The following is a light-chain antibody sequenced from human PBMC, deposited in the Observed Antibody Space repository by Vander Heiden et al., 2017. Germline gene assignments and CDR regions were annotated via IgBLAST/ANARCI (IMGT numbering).Light chain of an antibody. CDR2: AAS. CDR1: QGIRND. V-gene: IGKV1-6*01. J-gene: IGKJ1*01. CDR3: LQDYNYPWT. Sequence: AIQMTQSPSSLSASVGDRVTIPSRASQGIRNDLGWYQQKPGKAPKLLIYAASSLQSGVPSRFSGSGSGTDFTLTISSLQPEDFATYYCLQDYNYPWTFGQGTKVEIK.